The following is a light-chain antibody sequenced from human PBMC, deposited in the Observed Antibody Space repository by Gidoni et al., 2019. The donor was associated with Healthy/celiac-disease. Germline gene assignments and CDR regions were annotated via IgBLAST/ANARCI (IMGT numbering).Light chain of an antibody. Sequence: SSELTQDPAVSVALGQTVRITCQGDSLRSYYASWYQQKPGQAPVLVLYGKNNRPSGIPDRFSGSSSGNTASLTITGAQAEDEADYYCNSRDSPYVVFGGGTKLTVL. J-gene: IGLJ2*01. CDR3: NSRDSPYVV. V-gene: IGLV3-19*01. CDR2: GKN. CDR1: SLRSYY.